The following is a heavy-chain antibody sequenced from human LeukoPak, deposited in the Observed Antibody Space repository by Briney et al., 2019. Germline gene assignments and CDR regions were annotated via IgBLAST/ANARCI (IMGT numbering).Heavy chain of an antibody. Sequence: GGSLRLSCAASGFTFSDYWMHWVRQAPGKGLVWVSRINSDGSSTSYADSVKGRFTISRDNSKNTLYLQMNSLRAEDTAVYYCAKEGPAVTDSRYYYYGMDVWGQGTTVTVSS. J-gene: IGHJ6*02. D-gene: IGHD4-17*01. CDR3: AKEGPAVTDSRYYYYGMDV. CDR1: GFTFSDYW. V-gene: IGHV3-74*01. CDR2: INSDGSST.